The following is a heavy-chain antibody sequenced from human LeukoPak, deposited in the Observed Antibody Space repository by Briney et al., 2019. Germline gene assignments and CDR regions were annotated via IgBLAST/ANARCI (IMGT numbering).Heavy chain of an antibody. V-gene: IGHV3-48*03. CDR1: GFTFSTYE. D-gene: IGHD5-24*01. CDR2: ISSSGSTI. CDR3: ARAGVLEMATISAHAFDI. J-gene: IGHJ3*02. Sequence: GGSLRLSCAASGFTFSTYEMNWVRQAPGKGLEWVSYISSSGSTIYYADSVKGRFTISRDNAKNSLYLQMNSLRAEDTAVYYCARAGVLEMATISAHAFDIWGQGTMVTVSS.